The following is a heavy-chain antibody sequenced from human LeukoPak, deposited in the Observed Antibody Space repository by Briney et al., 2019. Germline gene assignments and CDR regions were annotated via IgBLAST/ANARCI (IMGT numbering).Heavy chain of an antibody. D-gene: IGHD2-2*01. J-gene: IGHJ6*02. CDR3: ARAGGGCSSTSCPIPYYGMDV. Sequence: KPSETLSLTCTVSGGSISSYYWNWIRQPPGKGLGGIGHIHYSGTNDYNPSLKSRVTISVDTSKSQFSLKLTSVTAADTAVYYCARAGGGCSSTSCPIPYYGMDVWGQGTTVTVSS. V-gene: IGHV4-59*01. CDR2: IHYSGTN. CDR1: GGSISSYY.